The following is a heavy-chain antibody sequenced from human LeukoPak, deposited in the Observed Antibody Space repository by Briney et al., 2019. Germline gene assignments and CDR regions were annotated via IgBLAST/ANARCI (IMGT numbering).Heavy chain of an antibody. D-gene: IGHD6-13*01. Sequence: PGGSLRLSCASSGFTFSNDWMTWVRRAQGKGLEWVANINKDGSKKNYVDSVKGRFTISRDNSKNSLFLQMNSLRAEDTAIYYCARDTSPSSRSSYFDAFDMWGQGTMVTVSS. CDR1: GFTFSNDW. V-gene: IGHV3-7*01. J-gene: IGHJ3*02. CDR2: INKDGSKK. CDR3: ARDTSPSSRSSYFDAFDM.